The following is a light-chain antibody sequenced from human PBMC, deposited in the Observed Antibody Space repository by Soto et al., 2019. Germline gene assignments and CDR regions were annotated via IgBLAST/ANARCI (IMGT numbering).Light chain of an antibody. CDR2: DVS. CDR3: CSYAGSYTLL. J-gene: IGLJ2*01. Sequence: QAVLTQPRSVSGSPGQSVTISCTGTYSDVGTYNYVSWYQQHAGKAPKLVIYDVSKRPSGVPDRFSGSKSGNTASLTISGLQAEDEADYYCCSYAGSYTLLFGGGTKLTVL. V-gene: IGLV2-11*01. CDR1: YSDVGTYNY.